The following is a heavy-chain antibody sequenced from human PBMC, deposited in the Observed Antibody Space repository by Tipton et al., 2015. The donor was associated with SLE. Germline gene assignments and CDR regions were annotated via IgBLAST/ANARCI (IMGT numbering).Heavy chain of an antibody. V-gene: IGHV3-66*02. J-gene: IGHJ3*02. CDR3: ARGGMMGDGSLSGRALDI. CDR2: IYIGGTT. CDR1: TFSARSSY. Sequence: SLRLSCEVSTFSARSSYMYWVRQPPGKGLEWVSVIYIGGTTFYADSVEGRFTISRDNSKNTVYLQMTSLRIEDAGVYYCARGGMMGDGSLSGRALDIWGQGTMVTVSS. D-gene: IGHD5-24*01.